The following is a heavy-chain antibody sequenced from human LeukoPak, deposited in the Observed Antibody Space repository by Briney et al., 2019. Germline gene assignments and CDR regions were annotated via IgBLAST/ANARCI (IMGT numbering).Heavy chain of an antibody. D-gene: IGHD3-16*02. CDR3: ARGYDYVWGSYRHNEYFDY. CDR2: INHSGST. J-gene: IGHJ4*02. V-gene: IGHV4-39*07. Sequence: SETLSLTCTVSGGSISSGGYYWSWIRQPPGKGLEWIVEINHSGSTNYNPSLKSRVTISVDTSKNQFSLKLSSVTAADTAVYYCARGYDYVWGSYRHNEYFDYWGQGTLVTVSS. CDR1: GGSISSGGYY.